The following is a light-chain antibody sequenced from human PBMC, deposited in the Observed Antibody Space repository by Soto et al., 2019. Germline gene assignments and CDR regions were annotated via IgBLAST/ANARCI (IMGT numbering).Light chain of an antibody. CDR2: AAS. J-gene: IGKJ1*01. V-gene: IGKV3-20*01. Sequence: EVVLTQSPGTVSLSPGERATLSCRASQSVTSNYLAWYQQKPGQAPRLLIYAASSRAKGIPDRFSGSGSGTDFTLSISRLEPEDFAVYYCHQYGSSITWTFGQGTKVEIK. CDR3: HQYGSSITWT. CDR1: QSVTSNY.